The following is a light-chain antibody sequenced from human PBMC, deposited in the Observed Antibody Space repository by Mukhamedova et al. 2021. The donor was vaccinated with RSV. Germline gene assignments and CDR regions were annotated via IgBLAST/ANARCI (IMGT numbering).Light chain of an antibody. CDR2: RAS. Sequence: QKPGKAPKLLIYRASSLQSGVPSRFSGSGSGTDFTLTLSCLQPEDFATYYCQQAHTFPWTFGQGTKVDIK. CDR3: QQAHTFPWT. J-gene: IGKJ1*01. V-gene: IGKV1-12*01.